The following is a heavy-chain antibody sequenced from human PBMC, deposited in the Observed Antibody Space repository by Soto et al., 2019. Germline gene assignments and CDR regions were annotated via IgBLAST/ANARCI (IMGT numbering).Heavy chain of an antibody. V-gene: IGHV1-69-2*01. CDR3: GHSGAYYALNV. Sequence: ASVKVSCKVCGKRSSDYNIHWVGQAPGKGPEWMGLVDPEDGETFYAEKFQGRVTITADTSIDTVYMVLSSLRSDDSAVYYCGHSGAYYALNVWGQGTTVTVSS. D-gene: IGHD3-22*01. CDR1: GKRSSDYN. CDR2: VDPEDGET. J-gene: IGHJ6*02.